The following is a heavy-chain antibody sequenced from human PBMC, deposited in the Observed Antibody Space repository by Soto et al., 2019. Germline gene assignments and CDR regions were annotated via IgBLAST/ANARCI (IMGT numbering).Heavy chain of an antibody. D-gene: IGHD3-3*01. CDR3: ARSGYDFWSGYSEGYGMDV. CDR1: GYTFTSYD. J-gene: IGHJ6*02. V-gene: IGHV1-69*13. Sequence: ASVKVSCKASGYTFTSYDINWVRQATGQGLEWMGGIIPIFGTANYAQKFQGRVTITADESTSTAYMELSSLRSEDTAVYYCARSGYDFWSGYSEGYGMDVWGQGTTVTVSS. CDR2: IIPIFGTA.